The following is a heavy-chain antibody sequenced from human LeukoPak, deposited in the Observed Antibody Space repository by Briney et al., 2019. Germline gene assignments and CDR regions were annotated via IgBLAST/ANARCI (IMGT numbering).Heavy chain of an antibody. V-gene: IGHV4-34*01. CDR1: GGSFSGYY. J-gene: IGHJ4*02. CDR2: INHSGST. Sequence: SETLSLTCAVYGGSFSGYYWSWIRQPPGKGLEWIGEINHSGSTNYNPSLKSRVTISVDTSKNQFSLKLSSVTAADTAVYYCARDRSRGSGSPTYWGQGTLVTVSS. D-gene: IGHD3-10*01. CDR3: ARDRSRGSGSPTY.